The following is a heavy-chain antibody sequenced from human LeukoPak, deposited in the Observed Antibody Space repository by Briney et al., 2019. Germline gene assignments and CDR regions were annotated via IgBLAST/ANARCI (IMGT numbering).Heavy chain of an antibody. CDR1: GFTFSSYG. CDR2: IRYDGSNK. J-gene: IGHJ5*02. D-gene: IGHD4-17*01. CDR3: AKEVGYGENWFDP. Sequence: GGFLRLSCAASGFTFSSYGMHWVRQAPGKGLEWVAFIRYDGSNKYYADSVKGRFTISRDNSKNTLYLQMNSLRAEDTAVYYCAKEVGYGENWFDPWGQGTLVTVSS. V-gene: IGHV3-30*02.